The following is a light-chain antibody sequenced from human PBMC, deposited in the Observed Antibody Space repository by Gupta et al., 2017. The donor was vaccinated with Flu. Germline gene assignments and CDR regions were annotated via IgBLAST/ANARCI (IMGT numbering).Light chain of an antibody. CDR2: GAS. CDR3: QQYGNSPRT. Sequence: ERATLSCRASQSVSSRYVAWYQQKPGQAPRLLMYGASSRATGIPDRFSGSGSGTDFTLTISSLEPEDFAVYYCQQYGNSPRTFGQGTKVEIK. V-gene: IGKV3-20*01. J-gene: IGKJ1*01. CDR1: QSVSSRY.